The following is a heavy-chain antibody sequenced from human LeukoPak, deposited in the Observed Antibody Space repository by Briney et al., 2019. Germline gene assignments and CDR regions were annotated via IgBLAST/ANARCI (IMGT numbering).Heavy chain of an antibody. CDR3: AIRRPEAGREVDY. D-gene: IGHD6-19*01. CDR2: IYYSGST. CDR1: GGSISSSSYY. Sequence: SETLSLTCTVSGGSISSSSYYWGWIRQPPGKGLEWIGSIYYSGSTYYNPSLKSRVTISVDTSKNQFSLKLSSVTAADTAVYYCAIRRPEAGREVDYWGQGTLVTVSS. J-gene: IGHJ4*02. V-gene: IGHV4-39*01.